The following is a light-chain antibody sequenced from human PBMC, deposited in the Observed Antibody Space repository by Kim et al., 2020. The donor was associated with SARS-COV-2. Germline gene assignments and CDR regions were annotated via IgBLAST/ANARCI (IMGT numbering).Light chain of an antibody. V-gene: IGKV4-1*01. CDR1: QSVLYSSNNKNY. CDR2: WAS. CDR3: QQYYSTPT. Sequence: SATINCKSSQSVLYSSNNKNYLAWYQQKPGQPPKLLIYWASTRESGVPDRFSGSGSGTDFTLTISSLQAEDVAVYYCQQYYSTPTFGQGTKVDIK. J-gene: IGKJ1*01.